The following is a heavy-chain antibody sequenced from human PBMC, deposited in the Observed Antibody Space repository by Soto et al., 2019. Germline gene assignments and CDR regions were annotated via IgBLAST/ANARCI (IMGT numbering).Heavy chain of an antibody. J-gene: IGHJ4*02. CDR2: LYSGGAGS. CDR1: GLSVSSNH. V-gene: IGHV3-53*01. Sequence: PGGSLRLSCAASGLSVSSNHMSWVRQAPGKGLEWVSLLYSGGAGSYYADSVKGRSTVSRDSSKNTLYLHMHSLRVEDTAVYYCTRDVAGGARFVRFDYWGQGTQVTVSS. D-gene: IGHD6-6*01. CDR3: TRDVAGGARFVRFDY.